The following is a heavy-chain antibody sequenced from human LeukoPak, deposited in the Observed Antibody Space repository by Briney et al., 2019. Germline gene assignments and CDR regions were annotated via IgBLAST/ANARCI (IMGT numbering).Heavy chain of an antibody. D-gene: IGHD1-26*01. Sequence: GASVKISCKASGYTFTDYYMHWVQQAPGKGLEWMGRVDPEYSEAIYAEKFQGRVTITADTSTDTAYMELSSLRSEDTAVYCCATWTVGAHTLSYFDYWGQGALVTVSS. CDR2: VDPEYSEA. CDR1: GYTFTDYY. V-gene: IGHV1-69-2*01. J-gene: IGHJ4*02. CDR3: ATWTVGAHTLSYFDY.